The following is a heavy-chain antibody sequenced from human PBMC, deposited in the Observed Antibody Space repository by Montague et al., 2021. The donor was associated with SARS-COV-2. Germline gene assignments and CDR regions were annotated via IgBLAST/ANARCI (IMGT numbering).Heavy chain of an antibody. CDR3: ARNYYDSSDHFDY. D-gene: IGHD3-22*01. V-gene: IGHV3-30*04. J-gene: IGHJ4*02. Sequence: LRLSCAASGFTFSSYAMHWVRQAPGKGLEWVAVISYDGSNKYYADSVKGRFTISRDNSKNTLYLQMNSLRAEDTAVYYCARNYYDSSDHFDYWGQGTLVTVSS. CDR1: GFTFSSYA. CDR2: ISYDGSNK.